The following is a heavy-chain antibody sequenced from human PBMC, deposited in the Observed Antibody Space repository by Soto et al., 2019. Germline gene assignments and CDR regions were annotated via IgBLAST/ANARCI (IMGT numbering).Heavy chain of an antibody. V-gene: IGHV3-30*18. Sequence: GGSLRLSCAASGFTFSSYGMHWVRQAPGKGLEWVAVISYDGSNKYYADSVKGRFTISRDNSKNTLYLQMNSLRAEDTAVYYCAKADYYDSSGPPPVDYWGQGTLVTVSS. D-gene: IGHD3-22*01. CDR2: ISYDGSNK. J-gene: IGHJ4*02. CDR1: GFTFSSYG. CDR3: AKADYYDSSGPPPVDY.